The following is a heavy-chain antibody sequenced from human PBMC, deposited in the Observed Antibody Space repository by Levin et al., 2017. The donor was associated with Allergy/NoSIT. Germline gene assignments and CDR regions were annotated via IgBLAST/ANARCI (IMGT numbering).Heavy chain of an antibody. CDR3: AIRGAAGDSFGYYFDY. CDR2: IYPGDSDT. Sequence: GESLKISCKGSGYSFPSYWIGWVRQMPGKGLEWMGIIYPGDSDTRYTPSFQGQVTISVDKSISTAYLQWSSLKASDTAMYYGAIRGAAGDSFGYYFDYWGRGTLFTVSS. CDR1: GYSFPSYW. D-gene: IGHD2-21*02. V-gene: IGHV5-51*01. J-gene: IGHJ4*02.